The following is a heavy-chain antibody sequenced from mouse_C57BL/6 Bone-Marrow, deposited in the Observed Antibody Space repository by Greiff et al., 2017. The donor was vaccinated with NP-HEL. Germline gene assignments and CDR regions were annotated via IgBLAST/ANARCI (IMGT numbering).Heavy chain of an antibody. J-gene: IGHJ1*03. CDR1: GYAFSSYW. CDR3: ARGPPYYGSSYWYFDV. D-gene: IGHD1-1*01. V-gene: IGHV1-80*01. Sequence: QVQLKQSGAELVKPGASVKISCKASGYAFSSYWMNWVKQRPGKGLEWIGQIYPGDGDTNYNGKFKGKATLTADKSSSTAYMQLSSLTSEDSAVYFCARGPPYYGSSYWYFDVWGTGTTVTVSS. CDR2: IYPGDGDT.